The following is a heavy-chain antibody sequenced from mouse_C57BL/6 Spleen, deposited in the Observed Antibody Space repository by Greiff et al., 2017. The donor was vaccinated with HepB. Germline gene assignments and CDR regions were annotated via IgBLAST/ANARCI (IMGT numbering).Heavy chain of an antibody. D-gene: IGHD2-5*01. J-gene: IGHJ4*01. CDR1: GYSFTDYN. V-gene: IGHV1-39*01. CDR2: INPNYGTT. CDR3: ARGAYYSNYYAMDY. Sequence: VQLKESGPELVKPGASVKISCKASGYSFTDYNMNWVKQSNGKSLEWIGVINPNYGTTSYNQKFKGKATLTVDQSSSTAYMQLNSLTSEDSAVYYGARGAYYSNYYAMDYWGQGTSVTVSS.